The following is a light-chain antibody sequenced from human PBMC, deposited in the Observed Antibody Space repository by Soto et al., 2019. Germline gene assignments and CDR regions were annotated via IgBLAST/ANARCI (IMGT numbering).Light chain of an antibody. CDR3: QQSFSHRT. Sequence: DIQMTQSPSSLSASVGDRVIITCRANQTISGYVNWYQQTPGKAPRLLIYAASTLPSGVPTRFSGSGSGTEFTLTITGLQREDSAVYYCQQSFSHRTFGQGTKVDI. CDR2: AAS. V-gene: IGKV1-39*01. J-gene: IGKJ1*01. CDR1: QTISGY.